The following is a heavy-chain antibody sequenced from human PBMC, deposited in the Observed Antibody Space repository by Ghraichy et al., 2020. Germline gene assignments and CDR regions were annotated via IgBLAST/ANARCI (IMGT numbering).Heavy chain of an antibody. CDR1: GFIFSEFA. Sequence: GGSLRLSCAASGFIFSEFAMYWVRQAPGKGLECIGRIRTKPNNYATTYAASVKGRFTISRDDSKNTMYLQMKSLKTEDTAVYYCSRPGFGELPNAFDVWGHGTIVTVSS. V-gene: IGHV3-73*01. J-gene: IGHJ3*01. D-gene: IGHD3-10*01. CDR3: SRPGFGELPNAFDV. CDR2: IRTKPNNYAT.